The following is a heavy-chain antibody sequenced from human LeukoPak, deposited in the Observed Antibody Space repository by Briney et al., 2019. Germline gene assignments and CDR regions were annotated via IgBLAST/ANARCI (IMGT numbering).Heavy chain of an antibody. CDR1: GGTFSSYA. Sequence: SVKVSCKASGGTFSSYAISWVRQAPGQGLEWMGGIIPIFGTANYAQKFQGRVTITADESTSTAYMELSSLRSEDTAVYYCARDTRGGYGDYVDYWGQGTLVAVSS. D-gene: IGHD4-17*01. J-gene: IGHJ4*02. V-gene: IGHV1-69*13. CDR2: IIPIFGTA. CDR3: ARDTRGGYGDYVDY.